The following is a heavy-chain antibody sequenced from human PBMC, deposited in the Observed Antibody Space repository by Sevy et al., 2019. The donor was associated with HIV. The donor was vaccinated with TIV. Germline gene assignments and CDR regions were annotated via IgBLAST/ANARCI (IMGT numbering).Heavy chain of an antibody. V-gene: IGHV3-13*01. Sequence: GGSLRLSCAASGFTXSSYDMHWVHQATGKGLEWVSAIGTAGDTYYPGSVKGRFTISRENAKNSLYLQMNSLRAGDTAVXYCARAVAEDCSGGSCLNYYYYYMDVWGKGTTVTVSS. CDR1: GFTXSSYD. CDR2: IGTAGDT. J-gene: IGHJ6*03. CDR3: ARAVAEDCSGGSCLNYYYYYMDV. D-gene: IGHD2-15*01.